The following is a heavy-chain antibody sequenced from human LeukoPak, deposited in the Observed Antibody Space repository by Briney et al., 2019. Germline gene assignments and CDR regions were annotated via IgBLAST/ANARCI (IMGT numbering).Heavy chain of an antibody. CDR3: ARAGGSSWYAPADY. J-gene: IGHJ4*02. CDR2: IYYSGST. CDR1: GGSISSGGYY. D-gene: IGHD6-13*01. V-gene: IGHV4-31*03. Sequence: SETLSLTCTVSGGSISSGGYYWSWIRQQTGKGLAWIGYIYYSGSTYYNPSLKSRVTISVDTSKNQFSLKLSSVTAADTAVYYCARAGGSSWYAPADYWGQGTLVTVSS.